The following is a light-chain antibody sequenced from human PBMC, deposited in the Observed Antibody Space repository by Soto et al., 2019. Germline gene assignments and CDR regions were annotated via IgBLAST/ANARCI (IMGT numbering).Light chain of an antibody. CDR1: QNVATN. CDR3: QQYYNWGLS. V-gene: IGKV3D-15*01. J-gene: IGKJ4*01. Sequence: VMTQSPANLSVSPGEGVTLFCRASQNVATNLAWYQLKPGQAPRLLIHASSTRAAGIPGTFSGSGSGTQYSLTISRVQSEDSAVYHCQQYYNWGLSFGGGTKVEI. CDR2: ASS.